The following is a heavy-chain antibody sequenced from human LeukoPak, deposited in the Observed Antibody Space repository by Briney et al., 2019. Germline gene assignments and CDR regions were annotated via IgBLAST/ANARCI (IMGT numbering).Heavy chain of an antibody. V-gene: IGHV3-30*02. CDR2: IRNDGSDK. CDR3: AKDRAFGQFLWGNDY. CDR1: GFTFSSNW. Sequence: GGSLRLSCAASGFTFSSNWMTWVRQAPGKGLEWVAFIRNDGSDKYYAVSVKGRFTISRDNSKNTLYLQMNSLRAEDTALYYCAKDRAFGQFLWGNDYWGQGTLVTVSS. D-gene: IGHD3-10*01. J-gene: IGHJ4*02.